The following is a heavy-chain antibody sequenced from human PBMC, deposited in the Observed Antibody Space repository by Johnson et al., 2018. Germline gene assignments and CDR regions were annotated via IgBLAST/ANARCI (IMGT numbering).Heavy chain of an antibody. Sequence: VQLVQSGGGLVQPGGALRLSCAVSGFTFSNYAMSWVRQAPGKGLECVSTISGRGDSAYYADSVKGRFTISRENSKNTLYLQRNSLRAEDTAVYYCAKDYTSNWDHDAFDIWGQGTMVTVSS. J-gene: IGHJ3*02. CDR3: AKDYTSNWDHDAFDI. D-gene: IGHD6-13*01. CDR1: GFTFSNYA. CDR2: ISGRGDSA. V-gene: IGHV3-23*04.